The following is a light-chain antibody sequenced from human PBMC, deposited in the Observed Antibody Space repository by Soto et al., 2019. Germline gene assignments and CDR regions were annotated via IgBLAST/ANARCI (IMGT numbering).Light chain of an antibody. J-gene: IGKJ1*01. CDR2: GAS. Sequence: EIVLTQSPATLSLSPGERATLSCRASQNVANYLDWYQHKSGQAPRLLIYGASTRATDVPARFSGSGSGTEFTLTISSLQSEDFAVYYCQQYNNWPETFGQGTKVDI. CDR1: QNVANY. V-gene: IGKV3-15*01. CDR3: QQYNNWPET.